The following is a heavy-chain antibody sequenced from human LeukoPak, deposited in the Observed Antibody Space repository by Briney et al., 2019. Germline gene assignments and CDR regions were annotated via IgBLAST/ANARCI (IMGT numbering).Heavy chain of an antibody. V-gene: IGHV3-30*02. Sequence: QPGGSLRLSCAASGFTFSSYGMHWVRQAPGKGLEGVAVIWYDGSNKYYADSVKGRFTISRDNSKNTLYLQMNSLRAEDTAVYYCAKVSGYDPFDYWGQGTLVTVSS. CDR1: GFTFSSYG. J-gene: IGHJ4*02. D-gene: IGHD6-25*01. CDR2: IWYDGSNK. CDR3: AKVSGYDPFDY.